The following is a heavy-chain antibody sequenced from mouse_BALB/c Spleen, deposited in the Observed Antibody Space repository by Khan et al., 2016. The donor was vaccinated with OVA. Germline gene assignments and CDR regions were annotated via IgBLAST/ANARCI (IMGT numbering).Heavy chain of an antibody. D-gene: IGHD1-1*01. CDR2: ISYSGTT. J-gene: IGHJ2*01. CDR1: GYSITSDYA. CDR3: ARIYGGDFDY. V-gene: IGHV3-2*02. Sequence: EVQLQESGPGLVKPSQSLSITCTVTGYSITSDYAWNWLRPFPGNKLEWMVQISYSGTTKYNPSLTSRISITRNPYNNQFLLMLNSVTNEDTATYYCARIYGGDFDYWGQGTTLTVSS.